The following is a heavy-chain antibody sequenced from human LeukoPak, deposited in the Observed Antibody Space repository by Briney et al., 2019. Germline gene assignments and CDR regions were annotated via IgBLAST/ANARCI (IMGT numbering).Heavy chain of an antibody. J-gene: IGHJ4*02. CDR3: ARSDYYYDSSGYYSLTLDY. D-gene: IGHD3-22*01. CDR1: GYTFTGYY. V-gene: IGHV1-2*02. CDR2: INPNSGGT. Sequence: ASVKVSCKASGYTFTGYYMHWVRQAPGQGLEWMGWINPNSGGTNYAQKFQGRVTMTRDTSISTAYMELSSLRSEDTAVYYCARSDYYYDSSGYYSLTLDYWGQGTLVTVSS.